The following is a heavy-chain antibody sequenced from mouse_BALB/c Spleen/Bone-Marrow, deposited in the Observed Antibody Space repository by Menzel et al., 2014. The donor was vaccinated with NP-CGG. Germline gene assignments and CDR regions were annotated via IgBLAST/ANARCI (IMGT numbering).Heavy chain of an antibody. J-gene: IGHJ4*01. CDR1: GFTFSDYY. CDR2: ISDGGSYT. D-gene: IGHD2-1*01. V-gene: IGHV5-4*02. CDR3: ARGNYGNYGAMDY. Sequence: EVMLVESGGGLVKPGGFLKLSCAASGFTFSDYYMYWVRQTPEKRLEWVATISDGGSYTYYPDSVKGRFTISRDNAKNNLYLQMSSLKSEDTAMYYCARGNYGNYGAMDYWGQGTSVTVSS.